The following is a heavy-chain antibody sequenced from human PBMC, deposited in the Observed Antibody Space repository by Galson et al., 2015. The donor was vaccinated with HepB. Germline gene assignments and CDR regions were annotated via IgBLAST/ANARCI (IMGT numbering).Heavy chain of an antibody. CDR3: ARERDTYYYDSSGQHP. Sequence: SVKVSCKASGYTFTSYGISWVRQAPGQGLEWMGWISAYNGNTNYAQKLQGRVTMTTDTSTSTAYMELRSLRSDDTAVYYCARERDTYYYDSSGQHPWGQGTLVTVSS. J-gene: IGHJ5*02. CDR1: GYTFTSYG. CDR2: ISAYNGNT. D-gene: IGHD3-22*01. V-gene: IGHV1-18*01.